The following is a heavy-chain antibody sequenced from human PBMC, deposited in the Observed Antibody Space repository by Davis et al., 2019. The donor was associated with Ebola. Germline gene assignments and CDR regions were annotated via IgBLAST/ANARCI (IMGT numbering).Heavy chain of an antibody. D-gene: IGHD3-3*01. J-gene: IGHJ6*02. CDR1: GYTFTSYY. CDR2: MNPNSGNT. Sequence: AASVKVSCKASGYTFTSYYMHWVRQAPGQGLEWMGWMNPNSGNTGYAQKFQGRVTMTRNTSISTAYMELSSLRSEDTAVYYCAISAYYDFWSGRYWINYYYYGMDVWGQGTTVTVSS. V-gene: IGHV1-8*02. CDR3: AISAYYDFWSGRYWINYYYYGMDV.